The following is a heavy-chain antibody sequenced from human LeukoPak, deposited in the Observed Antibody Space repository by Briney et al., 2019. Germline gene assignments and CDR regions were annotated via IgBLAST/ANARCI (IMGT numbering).Heavy chain of an antibody. CDR2: IYTSGST. Sequence: PSETLSLTCTVSGGSISGHYWSWIRQSPGRGLEWIGNIYTSGSTNYNPSLNSRVTISIDTSKNQFSLKLSSVTAADTAVYYCARGPRLRFLSNWGQGTLVTVSS. V-gene: IGHV4-4*09. CDR1: GGSISGHY. J-gene: IGHJ4*02. D-gene: IGHD3-3*01. CDR3: ARGPRLRFLSN.